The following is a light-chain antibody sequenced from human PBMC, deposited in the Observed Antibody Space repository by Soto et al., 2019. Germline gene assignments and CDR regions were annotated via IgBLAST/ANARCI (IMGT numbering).Light chain of an antibody. J-gene: IGKJ1*01. CDR2: GAS. Sequence: DILLTQSPGTLSSSPGERVTLSCRASERVRSNYLAWYQQKPGLAPRLLIHGASFRAAGTPDRFSGSGVGTEFTLTISRLEPEDFAVYYCQQYGSSGTFGQGTKVDIK. V-gene: IGKV3-20*01. CDR3: QQYGSSGT. CDR1: ERVRSNY.